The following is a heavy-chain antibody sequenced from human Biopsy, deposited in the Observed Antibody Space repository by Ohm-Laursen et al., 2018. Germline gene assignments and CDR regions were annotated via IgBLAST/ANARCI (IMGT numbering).Heavy chain of an antibody. CDR3: ATKLTGYFHH. V-gene: IGHV1-69*06. D-gene: IGHD3-9*01. CDR2: NIPILGTG. CDR1: GGTFSNYG. J-gene: IGHJ1*01. Sequence: SVKVSCKAPGGTFSNYGVNWVRQAPGQGLEWLGGNIPILGTGNYAQKFQNRVTVAADTSTSTATMELRSLRSDDTTVYYCATKLTGYFHHWGQGTLVIVSS.